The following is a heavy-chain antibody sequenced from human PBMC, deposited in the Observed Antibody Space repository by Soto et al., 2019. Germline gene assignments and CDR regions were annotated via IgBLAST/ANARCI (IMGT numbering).Heavy chain of an antibody. CDR3: AKSSSGLRDYFDS. Sequence: HPGGSLRLSCATSGFTFSNYWMHWVRQAPGKGLEWVATTSYDGLNTFYGESVRGRFSISRGTSKNTLFLQMDSLKTEDTAVYFCAKSSSGLRDYFDSWGRGTLVTVSS. J-gene: IGHJ4*02. CDR2: TSYDGLNT. V-gene: IGHV3-30*18. D-gene: IGHD3-10*01. CDR1: GFTFSNYW.